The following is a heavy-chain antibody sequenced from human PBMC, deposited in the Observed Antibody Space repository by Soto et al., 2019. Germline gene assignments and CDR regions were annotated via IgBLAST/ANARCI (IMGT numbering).Heavy chain of an antibody. V-gene: IGHV3-11*06. Sequence: QVQLEESGGGLVKPGESLRLACAASGFNFTDFYMSWIRQAPGKGLEWISNISSSSSYTDYAESVKGRFTISRDNAKSTLYLQMHSLRAEDTAVYYCARDDPIVTSRPKDAFDFWGQGTMVTVSS. CDR1: GFNFTDFY. CDR3: ARDDPIVTSRPKDAFDF. J-gene: IGHJ3*01. D-gene: IGHD4-4*01. CDR2: ISSSSSYT.